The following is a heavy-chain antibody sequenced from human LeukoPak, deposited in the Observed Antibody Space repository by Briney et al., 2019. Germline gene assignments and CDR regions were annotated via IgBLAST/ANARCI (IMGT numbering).Heavy chain of an antibody. J-gene: IGHJ6*04. CDR3: AMGDRYSSSSDVIGVDV. D-gene: IGHD6-6*01. Sequence: PGGSLGLSCAASGFTFSSYSMNWVRQAPGKGLEWVSSISSSSSYIYYADSVKGRFTISRDNAKNSLYLQMNSLRAEDTAVYYCAMGDRYSSSSDVIGVDVWGKGSTVTVSS. V-gene: IGHV3-21*01. CDR2: ISSSSSYI. CDR1: GFTFSSYS.